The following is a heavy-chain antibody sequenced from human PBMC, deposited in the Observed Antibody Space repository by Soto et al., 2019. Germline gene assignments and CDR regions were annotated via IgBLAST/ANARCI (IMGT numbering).Heavy chain of an antibody. CDR1: GFTLSSYA. Sequence: GGSLRLSCAASGFTLSSYAMGWVRQAPGKGLEWVSVVSIGGSTHYADSVTGRFTISRDSSKNTLSLQMNSLRAEDTAVYYCAKRRGAGGHFDYWGQGALVTGSS. J-gene: IGHJ4*02. CDR2: VSIGGST. D-gene: IGHD2-15*01. V-gene: IGHV3-23*01. CDR3: AKRRGAGGHFDY.